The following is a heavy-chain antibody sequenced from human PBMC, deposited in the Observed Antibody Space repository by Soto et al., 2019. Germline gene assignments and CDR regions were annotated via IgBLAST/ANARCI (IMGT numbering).Heavy chain of an antibody. CDR1: GFTFSSYS. J-gene: IGHJ4*02. V-gene: IGHV3-48*01. CDR3: ARDFSIVVVTPEMVGY. CDR2: ISSSSSTI. Sequence: EVQLVESGGGLVQPGGSLRLSCAASGFTFSSYSMNWVRQAPGKGLEWGSYISSSSSTIYYADSVKGRFTISRDNAKNSMYLKMNSLRAEDTAVYYCARDFSIVVVTPEMVGYWGQVTMVTVSS. D-gene: IGHD2-21*02.